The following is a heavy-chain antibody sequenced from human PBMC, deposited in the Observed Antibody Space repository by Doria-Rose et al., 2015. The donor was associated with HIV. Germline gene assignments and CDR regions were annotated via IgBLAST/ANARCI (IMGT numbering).Heavy chain of an antibody. V-gene: IGHV1-18*01. CDR2: ISGYNGDT. CDR1: GYTFTTFG. Sequence: QVQLVQSGPEVKKPGASVKVSCKASGYTFTTFGITWVRQAPGQGLEWMGWISGYNGDTNYAQKVQDRVILTTDTSTNTAYMELRSLRSDDTAVYYCARALGYCAGTTCPPPGYWGPGTPVTVSA. D-gene: IGHD2-8*02. J-gene: IGHJ4*01. CDR3: ARALGYCAGTTCPPPGY.